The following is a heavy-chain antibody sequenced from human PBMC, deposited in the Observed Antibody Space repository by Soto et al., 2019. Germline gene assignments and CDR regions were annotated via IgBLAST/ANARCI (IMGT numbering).Heavy chain of an antibody. V-gene: IGHV4-31*03. J-gene: IGHJ5*02. D-gene: IGHD5-18*01. CDR3: ARDGETAMARNNLFDP. CDR2: IYYSGST. Sequence: PSETLSLTCTVSGGSISSGGSYWSWIRQHPGKGLEWIGYIYYSGSTYYHPSLKSRVTISVDTSKNQFSLKLSSLTAADTAVYYCARDGETAMARNNLFDPWGQVTMVTVSS. CDR1: GGSISSGGSY.